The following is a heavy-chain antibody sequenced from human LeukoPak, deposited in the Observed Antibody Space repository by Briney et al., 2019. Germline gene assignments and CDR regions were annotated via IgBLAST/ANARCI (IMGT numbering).Heavy chain of an antibody. CDR3: ARTARSGLFDY. V-gene: IGHV1-2*02. CDR2: INLNSGGT. D-gene: IGHD3-3*01. Sequence: GASVKVSCKASGYTFTGYYMHWVRQAPGQGLEWMGWINLNSGGTNYAQKFQGRVTMTRDTSISTAYMELSRLRSDDTAVYYCARTARSGLFDYWGQGTLVTVSS. CDR1: GYTFTGYY. J-gene: IGHJ4*02.